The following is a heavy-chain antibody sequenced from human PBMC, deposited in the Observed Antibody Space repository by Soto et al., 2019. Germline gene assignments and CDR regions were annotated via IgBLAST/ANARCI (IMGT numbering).Heavy chain of an antibody. J-gene: IGHJ4*02. CDR3: ARVVDDSSGYYYHY. D-gene: IGHD3-22*01. CDR1: GYTFTSYD. Sequence: QVPLVQSGAEVKKPGASVKVSCKASGYTFTSYDINWVRQATGQGLEWMGWMNPNSGNTGYAQKFQGRVTMTRNTSISTAYMELSSLRSEDTAVYYCARVVDDSSGYYYHYWGQGTLVTVSS. V-gene: IGHV1-8*01. CDR2: MNPNSGNT.